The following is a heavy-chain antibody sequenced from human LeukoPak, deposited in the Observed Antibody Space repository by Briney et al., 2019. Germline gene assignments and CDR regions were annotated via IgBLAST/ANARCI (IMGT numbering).Heavy chain of an antibody. CDR2: ISWNSGSI. CDR1: GFTFDDYA. Sequence: GRSLRLSCAASGFTFDDYAMHWVRQAPGKGLEWVSGISWNSGSIGYADSVKGRFTISGDNAKNSLHLQMNSLRAEDTALYYCAKSGGYYYDSSGYYDYWGQGTLVTVSS. V-gene: IGHV3-9*01. CDR3: AKSGGYYYDSSGYYDY. J-gene: IGHJ4*02. D-gene: IGHD3-22*01.